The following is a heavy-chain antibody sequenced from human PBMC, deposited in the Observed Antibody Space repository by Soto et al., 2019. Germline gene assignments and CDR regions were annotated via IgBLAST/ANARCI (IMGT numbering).Heavy chain of an antibody. CDR2: ISSSSSYI. Sequence: GGSLRLSCAASGFTFSSYSMNWVRQAPGKGLEWVSSISSSSSYIYYADSVKGRFTISRDNAKNSLYLQMNSLRAEDTAVYYCARDYGDFLVRYYYYYIDVRGKGTTVTVSS. CDR1: GFTFSSYS. V-gene: IGHV3-21*01. J-gene: IGHJ6*03. D-gene: IGHD4-17*01. CDR3: ARDYGDFLVRYYYYYIDV.